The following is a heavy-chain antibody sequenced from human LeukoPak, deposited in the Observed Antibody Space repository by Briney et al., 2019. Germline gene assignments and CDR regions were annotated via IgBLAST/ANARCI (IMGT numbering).Heavy chain of an antibody. V-gene: IGHV4-30-2*01. Sequence: PSQTLSLTCAVSGGSISSGGYSWSWIRQPPGKGLQWIGYIYHSGSTFYNPSLKSRVTISVDRSKNQFSLKLSSVTAADTAVYYCAGYSGSYLGMGYWGQGTLVTVSS. J-gene: IGHJ4*02. CDR1: GGSISSGGYS. CDR2: IYHSGST. D-gene: IGHD1-26*01. CDR3: AGYSGSYLGMGY.